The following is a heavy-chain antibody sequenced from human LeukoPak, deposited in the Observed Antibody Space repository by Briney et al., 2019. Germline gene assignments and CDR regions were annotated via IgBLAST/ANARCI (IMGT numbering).Heavy chain of an antibody. CDR3: ARHLRYSSSWYDWFDP. CDR1: GGSISSSSYY. CDR2: IYYSGST. V-gene: IGHV4-39*01. D-gene: IGHD6-13*01. Sequence: SETLSLTCTVSGGSISSSSYYWGWIRQPPGKGLEWIGSIYYSGSTYYNPSLKSRVTISVDTSKNQFSLKLSSVTAADTAVYYCARHLRYSSSWYDWFDPWGQGTLVTVSS. J-gene: IGHJ5*02.